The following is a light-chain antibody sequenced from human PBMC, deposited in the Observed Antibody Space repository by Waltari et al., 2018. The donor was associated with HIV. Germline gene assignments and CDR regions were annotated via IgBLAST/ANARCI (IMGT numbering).Light chain of an antibody. J-gene: IGKJ4*01. V-gene: IGKV3-20*01. CDR3: QQYGSSLFT. CDR2: GAS. Sequence: EIVLTQSPGTLSLSPGERAILSCRASQSVSSSYLAWYQQKPGQAPRLLIYGASSRATGIPDRFSGSGSGTDFTLTISRLEPEDFAVYYCQQYGSSLFTFGGGTKVEIK. CDR1: QSVSSSY.